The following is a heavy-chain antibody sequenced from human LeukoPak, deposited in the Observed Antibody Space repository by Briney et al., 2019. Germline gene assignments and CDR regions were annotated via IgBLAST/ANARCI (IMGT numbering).Heavy chain of an antibody. D-gene: IGHD3-3*01. V-gene: IGHV4-30-2*01. CDR2: IYHSGST. J-gene: IGHJ4*02. Sequence: SETLSLTCAVSGGSISSSGYSWSWIRQPPGKGLEWIGYIYHSGSTYYNPSLKSRVTISVDRSKNQFSLKLSSVTAADTAVYYCARGQADFWSGYFDYWGQGTLVTVSS. CDR1: GGSISSSGYS. CDR3: ARGQADFWSGYFDY.